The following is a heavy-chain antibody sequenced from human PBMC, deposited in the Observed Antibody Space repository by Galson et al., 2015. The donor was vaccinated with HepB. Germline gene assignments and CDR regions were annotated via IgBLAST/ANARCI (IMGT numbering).Heavy chain of an antibody. CDR3: AKGGNWDSRYFDY. CDR2: ISGDTAKI. CDR1: GFTFSTYA. V-gene: IGHV3-23*01. J-gene: IGHJ4*02. Sequence: SLRLSCAASGFTFSTYAMNWVRQAPGKGLEWVSVISGDTAKIFHADSAKGRFTISRDNSMNTVYLQMDSLRAEDTAVYYCAKGGNWDSRYFDYWGQGSLVTVSS. D-gene: IGHD7-27*01.